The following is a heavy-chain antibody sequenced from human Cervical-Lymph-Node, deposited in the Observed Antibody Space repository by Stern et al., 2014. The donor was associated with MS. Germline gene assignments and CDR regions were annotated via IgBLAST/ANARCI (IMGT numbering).Heavy chain of an antibody. CDR2: IYSGGST. Sequence: EVQLVESGGGLVQPGGSLRLSCAASGFTVSNNYMNWVRQAPGKGLEGVSVIYSGGSTYYTDSVEGRFTISRDNSKNTLYLQMNSLTTEDTAVYYCARTQRVPGARYFDSWGQGTLVTVSS. D-gene: IGHD1-26*01. CDR1: GFTVSNNY. V-gene: IGHV3-66*02. J-gene: IGHJ4*02. CDR3: ARTQRVPGARYFDS.